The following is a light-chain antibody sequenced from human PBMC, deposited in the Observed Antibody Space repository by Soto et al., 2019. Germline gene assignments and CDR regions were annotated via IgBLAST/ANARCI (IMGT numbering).Light chain of an antibody. J-gene: IGKJ4*01. CDR2: AIS. CDR3: QQSYSTPYT. Sequence: DIQMTQSPSSLSASVGDRVTITCRASQSTTNYLNWYQQKPGKAPKLLMYAISTLQSGVPSRFGGSGSGTEFTLTISSLQPDDFATYYCQQSYSTPYTFGGGTKVDIK. CDR1: QSTTNY. V-gene: IGKV1-39*01.